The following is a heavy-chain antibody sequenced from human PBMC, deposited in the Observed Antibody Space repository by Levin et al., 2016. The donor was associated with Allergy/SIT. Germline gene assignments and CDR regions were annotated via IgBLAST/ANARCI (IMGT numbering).Heavy chain of an antibody. CDR2: IYYSGST. D-gene: IGHD3-22*01. V-gene: IGHV4-31*02. Sequence: RQAPGKGLEWIGYIYYSGSTYYNPSLKSRVTISVDTSKNQFSLKLSSVTAADTAVYYCARGPTYYYDTPGWFDPWGQGTLVTVSS. CDR3: ARGPTYYYDTPGWFDP. J-gene: IGHJ5*02.